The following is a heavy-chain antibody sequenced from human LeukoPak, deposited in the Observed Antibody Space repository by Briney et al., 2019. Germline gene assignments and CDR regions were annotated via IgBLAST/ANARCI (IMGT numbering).Heavy chain of an antibody. CDR1: GGSFSGYY. CDR2: INHSGST. Sequence: PSETLSLTCAVYGGSFSGYYWSWIRQPPGKGLEWIGEINHSGSTNYNPSLKSRVTISVDTSKNQFSLKLSSVTAADTAVYYCARSRRRLFDYWGQGTLVTVSS. CDR3: ARSRRRLFDY. J-gene: IGHJ4*02. V-gene: IGHV4-34*01.